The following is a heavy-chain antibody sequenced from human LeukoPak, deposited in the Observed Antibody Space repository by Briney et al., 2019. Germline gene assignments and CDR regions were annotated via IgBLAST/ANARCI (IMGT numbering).Heavy chain of an antibody. Sequence: GGSLRLSCAASGFTFSSYAMSWVRQAPGRGLEWVSAISGSGGSTYYADSVKGRFTISRDNSKNTLYLQMNSLRAEDTAVYYCAKELYCSSTSCYAGHFDYWGQGTLVTVSS. V-gene: IGHV3-23*01. D-gene: IGHD2-2*01. CDR1: GFTFSSYA. CDR3: AKELYCSSTSCYAGHFDY. CDR2: ISGSGGST. J-gene: IGHJ4*02.